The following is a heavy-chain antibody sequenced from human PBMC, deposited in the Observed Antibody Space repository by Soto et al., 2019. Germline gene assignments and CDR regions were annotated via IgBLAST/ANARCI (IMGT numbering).Heavy chain of an antibody. CDR1: GYTFTRYY. V-gene: IGHV1-46*01. D-gene: IGHD3-10*01. J-gene: IGHJ6*02. CDR3: ARYSRASLWFGELYPYGMDV. CDR2: INPGGGRT. Sequence: ASVKVSCKASGYTFTRYYVHWVRQAPEQGLEWMGIINPGGGRTTYAQKFQGRVTMTRDTSTSTVYMELSSLRSDDTAVYYCARYSRASLWFGELYPYGMDVWGQGTTVTVSS.